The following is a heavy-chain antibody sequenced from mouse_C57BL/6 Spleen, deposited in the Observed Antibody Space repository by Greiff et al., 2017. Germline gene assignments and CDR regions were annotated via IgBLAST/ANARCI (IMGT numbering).Heavy chain of an antibody. V-gene: IGHV1-81*01. CDR1: GYTFTSYG. J-gene: IGHJ1*03. Sequence: VQLQQSGAELARPGASVKLSCMASGYTFTSYGISWVKQRTGQGLEWIGEIYPRNGNTYYNEKFKGKATLTADKASSTAYIELRSLTSEDAAVYFCARDDDWYFDVWGTGTTVTVSS. CDR2: IYPRNGNT. CDR3: ARDDDWYFDV.